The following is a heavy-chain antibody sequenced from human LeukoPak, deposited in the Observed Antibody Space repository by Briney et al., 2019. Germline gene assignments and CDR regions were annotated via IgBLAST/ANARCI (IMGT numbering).Heavy chain of an antibody. D-gene: IGHD2-15*01. V-gene: IGHV3-7*01. J-gene: IGHJ4*02. CDR2: IKQDGSEK. Sequence: GGSLRLSCAASGFTFSSYWMSWVRQAPGKGLEWVANIKQDGSEKYYVDSVKGRFTISRDNAKNSLYLQMNSLRAEDTAVYYCARDRCSGGSCYHFDYWGQGTLVTVSS. CDR1: GFTFSSYW. CDR3: ARDRCSGGSCYHFDY.